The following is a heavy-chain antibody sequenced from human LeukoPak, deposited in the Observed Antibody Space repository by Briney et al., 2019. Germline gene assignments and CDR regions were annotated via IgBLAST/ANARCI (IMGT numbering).Heavy chain of an antibody. V-gene: IGHV3-30*14. Sequence: PGRSLRLSCAASGFSFSGCAIHWVRQAPGMGLEWVAFIRYDGGNTYYADSVKGRFTISRDNSKNTMYLQMNSLNAEDTAVYYCAKDEVVPGYYYTDVWGRGTTVTISS. CDR3: AKDEVVPGYYYTDV. CDR1: GFSFSGCA. D-gene: IGHD2-2*01. J-gene: IGHJ6*03. CDR2: IRYDGGNT.